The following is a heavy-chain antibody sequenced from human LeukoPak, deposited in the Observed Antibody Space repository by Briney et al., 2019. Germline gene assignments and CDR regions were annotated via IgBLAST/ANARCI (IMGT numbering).Heavy chain of an antibody. V-gene: IGHV6-1*01. Sequence: RSQTLSLTCAISGDSVSSNNGAWNWIRQSPSRGLEWLGRTYYRSKWYNDYAGSLMSRITISPDTSKNQLSLQVYSVTPEDTAVYCCARDVGTTGWHTCDFWGQGTLVTVSS. CDR3: ARDVGTTGWHTCDF. J-gene: IGHJ4*02. D-gene: IGHD3-9*01. CDR2: TYYRSKWYN. CDR1: GDSVSSNNGA.